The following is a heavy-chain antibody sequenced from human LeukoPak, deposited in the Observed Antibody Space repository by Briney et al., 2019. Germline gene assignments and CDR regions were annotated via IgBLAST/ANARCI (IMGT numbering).Heavy chain of an antibody. CDR1: GGSFRSRNYL. D-gene: IGHD1/OR15-1a*01. J-gene: IGHJ3*02. CDR3: AREVNIQADSDAFDI. CDR2: ISYSGSA. V-gene: IGHV4-30-4*08. Sequence: TSETLSLTCTVSGGSFRSRNYLWSWIRQTPCEGLEWIGYISYSGSAYYNPSLKSRVTISIDTSNSQFSLRLRFVTAADTAVYYCAREVNIQADSDAFDIWGPGTTVTVSS.